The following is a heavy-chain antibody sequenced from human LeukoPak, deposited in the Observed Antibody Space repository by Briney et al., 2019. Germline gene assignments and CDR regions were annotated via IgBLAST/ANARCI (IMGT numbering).Heavy chain of an antibody. CDR3: AAESQGFLTGYAYYYYYYMDV. Sequence: GGSLRLSCAASRFTFSSYWMHWVRQAPGKGLVWVSRINSDGSSTSYADSVKGRFTISRDNAKNTLYLQMNSLRAEDTAVYYCAAESQGFLTGYAYYYYYYMDVWGKGTTVTVSS. CDR1: RFTFSSYW. D-gene: IGHD3-9*01. V-gene: IGHV3-74*01. CDR2: INSDGSST. J-gene: IGHJ6*03.